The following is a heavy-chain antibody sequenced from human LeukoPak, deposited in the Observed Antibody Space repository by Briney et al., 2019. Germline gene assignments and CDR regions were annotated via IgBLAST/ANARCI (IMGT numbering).Heavy chain of an antibody. V-gene: IGHV4-4*07. J-gene: IGHJ5*02. CDR2: IYTSGST. CDR1: GGSFSGYY. CDR3: TRDTGTTGEVKFDP. D-gene: IGHD4-17*01. Sequence: SETLSLTCAVYGGSFSGYYWSWIRQPAGKGLEWIGLIYTSGSTTYNPSLKSRVTMSVDTSKSQFSLNLMSVTAADTAVYYCTRDTGTTGEVKFDPWGQGTLVTVSS.